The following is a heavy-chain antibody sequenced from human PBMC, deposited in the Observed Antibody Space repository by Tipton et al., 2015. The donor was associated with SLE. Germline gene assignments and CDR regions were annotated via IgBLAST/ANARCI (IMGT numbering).Heavy chain of an antibody. CDR3: ARGRNSFDY. Sequence: SLRLSCAASGFSFSDYILDWVRQAPGKGLEWVGRIRTKGNSYTTEYAASVKGRFTISRDDSKNSLYLQMNGMKTEDTAVYYCARGRNSFDYWGRGTLVTVSS. CDR1: GFSFSDYI. V-gene: IGHV3-72*01. J-gene: IGHJ4*02. CDR2: IRTKGNSYTT.